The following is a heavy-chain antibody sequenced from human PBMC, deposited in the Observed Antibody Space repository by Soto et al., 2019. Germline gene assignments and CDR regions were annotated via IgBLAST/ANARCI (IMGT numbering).Heavy chain of an antibody. CDR2: IIPIFGTA. V-gene: IGHV1-69*13. CDR1: GGTFSSYA. D-gene: IGHD3-22*01. CDR3: ARSYYYDSSGYFHFDF. J-gene: IGHJ4*02. Sequence: ASVKVSCKASGGTFSSYAISWVRQAPGQGLEWMGGIIPIFGTANYAQKFQGRVTITADESTSTAYMELSSLRSEDTAVYYCARSYYYDSSGYFHFDFWGRGTQVTVSS.